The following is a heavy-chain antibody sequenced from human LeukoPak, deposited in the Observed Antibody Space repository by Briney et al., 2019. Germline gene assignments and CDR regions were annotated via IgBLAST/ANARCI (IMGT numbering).Heavy chain of an antibody. Sequence: GGSLRLSCAASGFTFSSYAMSWVRQAPGKGLEWVSAISGSGGSTYYADSVKGRFTISRDNSKNTLYLQMNSLRAEDTAVYYCAKDQPGIAAAGGNYYYYGMDVWGQGTTVTVSS. CDR1: GFTFSSYA. D-gene: IGHD6-13*01. CDR3: AKDQPGIAAAGGNYYYYGMDV. CDR2: ISGSGGST. J-gene: IGHJ6*02. V-gene: IGHV3-23*01.